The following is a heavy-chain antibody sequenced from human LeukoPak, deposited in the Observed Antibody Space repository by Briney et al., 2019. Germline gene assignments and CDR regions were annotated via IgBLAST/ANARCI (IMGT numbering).Heavy chain of an antibody. D-gene: IGHD3-22*01. Sequence: PGGSLRLSCAASGVTFNSFGIHCVRQAPGKGLEWVAVIYYDGSNNFYSDSVKGRFTISRDNSKNTVFLQMSSLRAEDTAVYYCARDHHPGYHDSFGFNWLDPWGQGSLVSVSS. CDR2: IYYDGSNN. J-gene: IGHJ5*02. CDR1: GVTFNSFG. V-gene: IGHV3-30*12. CDR3: ARDHHPGYHDSFGFNWLDP.